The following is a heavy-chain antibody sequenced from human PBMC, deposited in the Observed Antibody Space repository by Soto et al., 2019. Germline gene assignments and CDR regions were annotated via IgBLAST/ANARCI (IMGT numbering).Heavy chain of an antibody. CDR2: INHSGST. CDR3: ARGAVQEGPGYFDS. J-gene: IGHJ4*02. CDR1: GGSFSGYY. D-gene: IGHD6-6*01. V-gene: IGHV4-34*01. Sequence: SETLSLTCAVYGGSFSGYYWSWIRQPPGKGLEWIGEINHSGSTNYNPSLKSRVTISVDTSKNQFSLKLSSVTAADTAVYYCARGAVQEGPGYFDSWGQGTLVTVSS.